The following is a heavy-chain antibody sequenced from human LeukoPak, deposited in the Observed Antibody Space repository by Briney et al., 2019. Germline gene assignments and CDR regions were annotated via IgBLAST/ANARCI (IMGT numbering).Heavy chain of an antibody. CDR3: ASRPRITMIVVVARDDAFDI. J-gene: IGHJ3*02. CDR2: ISGSGGST. D-gene: IGHD3-22*01. V-gene: IGHV3-23*01. Sequence: GWSLRLSCAASGFTFSSYAMSWVRQAPGKGLEWVSAISGSGGSTYYADSVKGRFTISRDNSKNTLYLQMNSLRAEDTAVYYCASRPRITMIVVVARDDAFDIWGQGTMVTVSS. CDR1: GFTFSSYA.